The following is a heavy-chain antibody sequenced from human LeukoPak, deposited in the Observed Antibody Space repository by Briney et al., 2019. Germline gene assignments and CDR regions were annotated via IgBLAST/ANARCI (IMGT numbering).Heavy chain of an antibody. D-gene: IGHD3-10*01. J-gene: IGHJ6*02. CDR3: AATSIRMVRGIIYCGKDV. CDR1: GFTNSNSS. V-gene: IGHV1-58*01. Sequence: EASVKVSCKASGFTNSNSSVQWVRQARGQRPEWIGWIVIGTGKTNYAQRLQERVTITRDMSTGTVDMELSSLRSEDTAVYYCAATSIRMVRGIIYCGKDVWGQGTTVTVSS. CDR2: IVIGTGKT.